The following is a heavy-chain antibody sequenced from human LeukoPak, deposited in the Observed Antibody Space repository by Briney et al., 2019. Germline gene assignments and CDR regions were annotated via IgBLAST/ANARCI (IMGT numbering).Heavy chain of an antibody. CDR2: IYHSGTT. V-gene: IGHV4-38-2*01. Sequence: SETLSLTCDVSGYSITSGYYWGWIRQPPGKGLEWSRSIYHSGTTYYNPSLKSRVTVSVDTSKNQFSLNLSSVTAADTAVYYCARCGNWAYNWFDPWGQGTLVTVSS. J-gene: IGHJ5*02. D-gene: IGHD7-27*01. CDR1: GYSITSGYY. CDR3: ARCGNWAYNWFDP.